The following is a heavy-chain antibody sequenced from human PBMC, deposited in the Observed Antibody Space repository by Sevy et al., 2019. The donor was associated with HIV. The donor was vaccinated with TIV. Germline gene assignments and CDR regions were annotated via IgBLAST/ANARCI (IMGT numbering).Heavy chain of an antibody. CDR3: AKGGGGHYDPDEIGYYFYYYNMDV. J-gene: IGHJ6*03. V-gene: IGHV3-23*01. CDR2: ISGSGSRT. D-gene: IGHD3-22*01. CDR1: GFSFDSYG. Sequence: GGSLRLSCAVSGFSFDSYGMTWVRQAPGKGLEWVSGISGSGSRTYYADSVKGRFIISRDNSKNTLDLQMNSLRSEDQALYYCAKGGGGHYDPDEIGYYFYYYNMDVWGIGTTVTVSS.